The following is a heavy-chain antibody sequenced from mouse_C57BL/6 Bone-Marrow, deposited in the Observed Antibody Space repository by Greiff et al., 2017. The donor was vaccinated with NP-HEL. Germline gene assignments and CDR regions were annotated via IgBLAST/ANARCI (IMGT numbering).Heavy chain of an antibody. CDR2: ISSGSSTI. D-gene: IGHD2-12*01. V-gene: IGHV5-17*01. J-gene: IGHJ3*01. CDR3: ARLYPY. CDR1: GFTFRDYG. Sequence: EVQGVESGGGLVKPGGSLKLSCAASGFTFRDYGMHWVRQAPEKGLEWVAYISSGSSTIYYADTVKGRFTISRDNAKNTLFLQMTSLRSEDTAMYYCARLYPYWGQGTLVTVSA.